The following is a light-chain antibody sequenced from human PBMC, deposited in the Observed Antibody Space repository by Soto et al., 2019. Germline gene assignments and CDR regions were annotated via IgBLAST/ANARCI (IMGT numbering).Light chain of an antibody. Sequence: QSALTQPRSVSGSPGQSVTISCTGASNNVGGYNYVSWYRQHPDRAPRLLIYEVSNRPSGISDRFSGSRSGNTASLTISGLQADDEADYYCASYTVSGTLIFGGGTKVTVL. V-gene: IGLV2-11*01. CDR1: SNNVGGYNY. CDR2: EVS. CDR3: ASYTVSGTLI. J-gene: IGLJ2*01.